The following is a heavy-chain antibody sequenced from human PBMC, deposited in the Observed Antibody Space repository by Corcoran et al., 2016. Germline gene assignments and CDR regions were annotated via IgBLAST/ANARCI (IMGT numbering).Heavy chain of an antibody. V-gene: IGHV1-69*01. CDR1: GGTFSSYA. CDR2: IIPIFGTA. CDR3: ARDSIAVAGHYGMDV. Sequence: QVQLVQSGAEVKKPGSSVKVSCKASGGTFSSYAISWVRQAPGQGLEWMGGIIPIFGTANYAQKFQGRVTITADESTNTAYMELSSLRTEDTAVYDCARDSIAVAGHYGMDVWGQGTTVTVSS. J-gene: IGHJ6*02. D-gene: IGHD6-19*01.